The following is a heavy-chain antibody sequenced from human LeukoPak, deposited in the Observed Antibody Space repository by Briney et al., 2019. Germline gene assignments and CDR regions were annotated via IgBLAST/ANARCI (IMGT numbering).Heavy chain of an antibody. CDR2: VNTDNTKS. D-gene: IGHD5-24*01. CDR3: AMSVEMAAIPSFDY. V-gene: IGHV1-3*04. CDR1: GHIFTTHY. J-gene: IGHJ4*02. Sequence: ASVKVSCKTSGHIFTTHYIHWMRQAPGQRLEWLGRVNTDNTKSEYSQKFQGRVIITRDTSASTAHMEMSGLRSEDTAMYYCAMSVEMAAIPSFDYWGQGTLVTVSS.